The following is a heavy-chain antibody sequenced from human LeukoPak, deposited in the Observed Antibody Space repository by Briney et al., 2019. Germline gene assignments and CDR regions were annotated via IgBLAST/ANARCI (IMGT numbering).Heavy chain of an antibody. CDR3: ARVATGSYDWFDP. CDR1: GFTFSSYA. J-gene: IGHJ5*02. CDR2: ISYDGSNK. Sequence: GGSLRLSCAASGFTFSSYAMHWVRQAPGKGLEWVALISYDGSNKYYADSVKGRFTISRDKSKNTLYLQMNSLRAEDTAVYFCARVATGSYDWFDPWGQGTLVTVSS. V-gene: IGHV3-30-3*01. D-gene: IGHD3-10*01.